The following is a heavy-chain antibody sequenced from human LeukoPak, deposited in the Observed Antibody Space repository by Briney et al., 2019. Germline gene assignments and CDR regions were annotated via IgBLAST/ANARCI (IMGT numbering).Heavy chain of an antibody. CDR1: GFTVSSNY. CDR2: IYSGGST. CDR3: ARGQWSSYYFDY. Sequence: GGSLRLSCAASGFTVSSNYMSWVRQAPGKGLEWVSVIYSGGSTYYANSVKGRFTISRDNSKNTLYLQMNSLRAEDTAVYYCARGQWSSYYFDYWGQGTLVTVSS. D-gene: IGHD2-15*01. V-gene: IGHV3-66*01. J-gene: IGHJ4*02.